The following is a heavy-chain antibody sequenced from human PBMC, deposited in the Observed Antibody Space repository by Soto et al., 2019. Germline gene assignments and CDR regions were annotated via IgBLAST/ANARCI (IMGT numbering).Heavy chain of an antibody. CDR2: ITASDGSA. CDR1: GFTFSTYS. J-gene: IGHJ4*02. Sequence: EVQLLESGGGLVQPGGSLRISCAASGFTFSTYSMTWVRQAPGKGLERISSITASDGSAYYADSVKGRFTISRDNPMNTLYLQRNRLRAEDTAVYYCARGGYSYGHWGQGTLVTVSS. CDR3: ARGGYSYGH. V-gene: IGHV3-23*01. D-gene: IGHD5-18*01.